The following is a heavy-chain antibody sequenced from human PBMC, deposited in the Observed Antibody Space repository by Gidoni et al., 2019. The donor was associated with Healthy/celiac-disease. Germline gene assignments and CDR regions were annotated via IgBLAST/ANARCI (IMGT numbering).Heavy chain of an antibody. D-gene: IGHD2-8*01. Sequence: EVQLLESGGGFVQPGGSLRLSCAASGFNFRDYPMNWVRQAPGRGLEWVSFISGSGDTAYYRDSVKGRFIISRDNSKNTLSLHMSSLRAEDTAVYFCAKRMGHGCIDYWGQGILVTVSS. J-gene: IGHJ4*02. V-gene: IGHV3-23*01. CDR1: GFNFRDYP. CDR2: ISGSGDTA. CDR3: AKRMGHGCIDY.